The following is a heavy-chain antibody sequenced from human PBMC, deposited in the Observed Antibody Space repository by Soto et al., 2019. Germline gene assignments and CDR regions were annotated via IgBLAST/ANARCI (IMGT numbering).Heavy chain of an antibody. CDR1: GGTFSSYA. D-gene: IGHD5-12*01. CDR2: IIPIFGTA. CDR3: ARETPSGYDFGWFDP. Sequence: SVKVTCKACGGTFSSYAISWVRQAPGQGLEWMGGIIPIFGTANYAQKFQGRVTITADESTSTAYMELSSLRSEDTAVYYCARETPSGYDFGWFDPWGQGPLVTVSS. J-gene: IGHJ5*02. V-gene: IGHV1-69*13.